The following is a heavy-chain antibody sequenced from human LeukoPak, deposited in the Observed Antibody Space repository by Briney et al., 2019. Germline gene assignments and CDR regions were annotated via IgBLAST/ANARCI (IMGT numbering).Heavy chain of an antibody. J-gene: IGHJ5*02. D-gene: IGHD3-3*01. CDR3: ARLGGGDFWSGYFYWFDP. CDR1: GGSISSSSYY. Sequence: SETLSLTCTVSGGSISSSSYYWGWIRQPPGKGLEWIGSIYYSGSTYYNPSLKSRVTISVDTSKNQFSLKLSSVTAAGTAVYYCARLGGGDFWSGYFYWFDPWGQGTLVTVSS. V-gene: IGHV4-39*01. CDR2: IYYSGST.